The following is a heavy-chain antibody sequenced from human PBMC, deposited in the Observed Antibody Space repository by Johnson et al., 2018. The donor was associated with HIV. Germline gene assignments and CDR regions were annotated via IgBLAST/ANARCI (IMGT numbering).Heavy chain of an antibody. CDR2: ISYDGNNK. Sequence: QVQLVESGGGVVQPGRSLILSCAASGFTFSTYVMHWVRQAPGKGLEWVAVISYDGNNKYYAASVKGRFTISRDNSKNTLYLQMNSLRAEDSAVYYCAKNQHEQRVVPAARHAAFDIWGQGTMVTVSS. CDR3: AKNQHEQRVVPAARHAAFDI. CDR1: GFTFSTYV. V-gene: IGHV3-30*18. J-gene: IGHJ3*02. D-gene: IGHD2-2*01.